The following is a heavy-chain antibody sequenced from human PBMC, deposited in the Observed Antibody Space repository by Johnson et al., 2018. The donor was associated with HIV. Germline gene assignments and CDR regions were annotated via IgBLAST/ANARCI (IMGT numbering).Heavy chain of an antibody. CDR1: GFTFSSYA. V-gene: IGHV3-30-3*01. CDR2: ISYDGSNK. J-gene: IGHJ3*02. CDR3: ARDYGDYAHDAFDI. D-gene: IGHD4-17*01. Sequence: QVQLVESGGGVVQPGRSLRLSCAASGFTFSSYAMHWVRQAPGKGLEWEAVISYDGSNKYYADSVKGRFTISRDNSKNTLYLQMNSLRAEDTAVYYCARDYGDYAHDAFDIWGQGTMVTVSS.